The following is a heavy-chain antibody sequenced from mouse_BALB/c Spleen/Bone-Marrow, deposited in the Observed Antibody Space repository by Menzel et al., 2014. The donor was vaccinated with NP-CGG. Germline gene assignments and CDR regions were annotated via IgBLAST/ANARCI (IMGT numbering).Heavy chain of an antibody. D-gene: IGHD2-3*01. CDR2: INPYSSTI. Sequence: EVKLVESGGGLVQPGGSLKLPCAASGFDFSSYWMSWVRQAPGKGLEWIGEINPYSSTINYTPSLKDKFIISRDNAKNTLFLQMSKVRSEDTALYCCARLGYYGWFAYWGQGTLVTVSA. V-gene: IGHV4-1*02. J-gene: IGHJ3*01. CDR3: ARLGYYGWFAY. CDR1: GFDFSSYW.